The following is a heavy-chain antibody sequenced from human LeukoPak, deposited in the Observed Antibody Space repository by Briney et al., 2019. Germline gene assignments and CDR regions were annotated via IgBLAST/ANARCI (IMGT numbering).Heavy chain of an antibody. CDR1: GGTFSSYA. D-gene: IGHD3-22*01. CDR2: IIPIFGTA. CDR3: AKGAGRYYDSSGYYIDF. V-gene: IGHV1-69*05. Sequence: SVKVSCKASGGTFSSYAISWVRQAPGQGLEWMGGIIPIFGTANYAQKFQGRVTITTDESTSTAYMELSSLRAEDTAVYYCAKGAGRYYDSSGYYIDFWGQGTLVTVSS. J-gene: IGHJ4*02.